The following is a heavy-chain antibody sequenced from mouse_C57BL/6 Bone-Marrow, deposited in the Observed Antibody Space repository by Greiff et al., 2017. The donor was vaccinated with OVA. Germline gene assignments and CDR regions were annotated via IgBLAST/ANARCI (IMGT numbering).Heavy chain of an antibody. D-gene: IGHD1-1*01. J-gene: IGHJ3*01. Sequence: VQLQQSGAELVKPGASVKLSCKASGYTFTEYTIHWVKQRSGQGLEWIGWFYPGSGSLKYNEKFKDKATLTADKSSSTVYMELSRMTSEDSAVYFCARHEAPLLLRPSWFAYWGQGTLVTVSA. CDR3: ARHEAPLLLRPSWFAY. CDR2: FYPGSGSL. V-gene: IGHV1-62-2*01. CDR1: GYTFTEYT.